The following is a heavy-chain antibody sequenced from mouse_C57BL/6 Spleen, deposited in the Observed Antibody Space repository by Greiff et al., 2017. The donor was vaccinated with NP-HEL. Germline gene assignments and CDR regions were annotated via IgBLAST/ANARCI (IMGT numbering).Heavy chain of an antibody. CDR1: GFTFSDYG. CDR3: ARSGNSPYYYAMDY. D-gene: IGHD1-3*01. V-gene: IGHV5-17*01. Sequence: EVQLVESGGGLVKPGGSLKLSCAASGFTFSDYGMHWVRQAPEKGLEWVAYISSGSSTIYYADTVKGRFTISRDNAKNTLFLQMTSLRSEDTAMYYCARSGNSPYYYAMDYWGQGTSVTVSS. CDR2: ISSGSSTI. J-gene: IGHJ4*01.